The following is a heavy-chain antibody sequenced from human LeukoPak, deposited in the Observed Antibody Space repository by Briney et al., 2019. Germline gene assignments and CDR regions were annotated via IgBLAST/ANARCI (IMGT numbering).Heavy chain of an antibody. Sequence: ASVKVSCKASGYTFTSYYMHWVRQAPGQGLEWMGIINPSGGSTSYAQKIQGRVTMTTDTSTRTAYMELRSLRSDDTAVYYCARDLPYSSSWESIDYWGQGTLVTVSS. CDR2: INPSGGST. V-gene: IGHV1-46*01. J-gene: IGHJ4*02. CDR1: GYTFTSYY. CDR3: ARDLPYSSSWESIDY. D-gene: IGHD6-13*01.